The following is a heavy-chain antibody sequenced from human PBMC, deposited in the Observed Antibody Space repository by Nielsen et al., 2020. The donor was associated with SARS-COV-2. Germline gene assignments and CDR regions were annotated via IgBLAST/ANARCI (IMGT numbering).Heavy chain of an antibody. D-gene: IGHD5-12*01. CDR3: AKYSRGGYDYY. V-gene: IGHV3-66*02. CDR1: GFTVSTNY. Sequence: GGSLRLSCAASGFTVSTNYISWVRQAPGKNLEWVSYIFSGGSTYYADSVKGRFTISRLNSKNTLYLQMNSLRAEDTAVYYCAKYSRGGYDYYWGQGTLVTVSS. J-gene: IGHJ4*02. CDR2: IFSGGST.